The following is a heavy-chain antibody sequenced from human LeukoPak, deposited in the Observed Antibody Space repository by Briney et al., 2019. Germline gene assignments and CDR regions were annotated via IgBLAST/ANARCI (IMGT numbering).Heavy chain of an antibody. D-gene: IGHD3-9*01. J-gene: IGHJ4*02. CDR2: INPNTGGT. Sequence: ASVKVSCKASGYTFTGYYIHWVRQAPGQGLEWMGWINPNTGGTTNAQKFQGRVTMTRDTSISTAYMALSSLTSDDTAVYYCARSTSDWFLQLLDYWGQGTLVTVSS. V-gene: IGHV1-2*02. CDR1: GYTFTGYY. CDR3: ARSTSDWFLQLLDY.